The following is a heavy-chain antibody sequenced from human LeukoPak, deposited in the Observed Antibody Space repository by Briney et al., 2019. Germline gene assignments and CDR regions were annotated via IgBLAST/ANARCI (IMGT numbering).Heavy chain of an antibody. V-gene: IGHV3-21*01. D-gene: IGHD3-10*01. Sequence: GGSLRLSCAASGFTFSTYSMNWVRQAPGKGLEWVSFISSSGDYKYYADSLKGRFIISRDNAKNSLYLQMNSLRADDTAVYYCAKGRAEWFGELPDWGQGTLVTVSS. J-gene: IGHJ4*02. CDR3: AKGRAEWFGELPD. CDR2: ISSSGDYK. CDR1: GFTFSTYS.